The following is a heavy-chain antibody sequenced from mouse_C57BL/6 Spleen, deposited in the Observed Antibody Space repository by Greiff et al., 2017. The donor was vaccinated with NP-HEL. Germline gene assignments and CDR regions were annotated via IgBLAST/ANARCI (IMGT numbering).Heavy chain of an antibody. Sequence: VKLQESGAELARPGASVKLSCKASGYTFTSYGISWVKQRTGQGLEWIGEIYPRSGNTYYNEKFKGKATLTADKSSSTAYMELRSLTSEDSAVYFCARFGGFWYFDVWGTGTTVTVSS. CDR3: ARFGGFWYFDV. CDR1: GYTFTSYG. V-gene: IGHV1-81*01. CDR2: IYPRSGNT. J-gene: IGHJ1*03. D-gene: IGHD1-1*02.